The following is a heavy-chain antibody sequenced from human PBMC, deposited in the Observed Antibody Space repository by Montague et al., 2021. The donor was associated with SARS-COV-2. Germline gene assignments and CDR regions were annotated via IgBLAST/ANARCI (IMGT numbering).Heavy chain of an antibody. Sequence: SETLSLTCTVSGGSISSYYWSCILQPPGKGLEWIGYIYYRGSTNYNPSLKSRVTILLDTSKNQFSLLLRSVTAADTAVYYCARRGLGYCGGGSCPNACDIWGQGTMVTVSS. CDR3: ARRGLGYCGGGSCPNACDI. CDR2: IYYRGST. D-gene: IGHD2-15*01. CDR1: GGSISSYY. J-gene: IGHJ3*02. V-gene: IGHV4-59*01.